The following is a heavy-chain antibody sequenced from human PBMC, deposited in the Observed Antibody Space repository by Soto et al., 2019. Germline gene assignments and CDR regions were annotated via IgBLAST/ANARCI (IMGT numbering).Heavy chain of an antibody. CDR2: VKDGGHT. CDR1: GGSLSGYY. D-gene: IGHD5-12*01. V-gene: IGHV4-34*01. Sequence: QVQLQQWGAGLLKPSETLSLNCAVTGGSLSGYYWSWIRQPPGKGLEWIGEVKDGGHTNSSPSLTGRVTISPATPNNQSSLSPTSMTSADTGVSDCAGGQAGVVATHWDQGSLVTVSS. CDR3: AGGQAGVVATH. J-gene: IGHJ4*02.